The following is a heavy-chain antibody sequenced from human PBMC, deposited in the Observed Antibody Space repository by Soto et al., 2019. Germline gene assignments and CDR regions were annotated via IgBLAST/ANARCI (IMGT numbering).Heavy chain of an antibody. CDR2: IYTSGST. CDR1: GDSISSGYY. Sequence: SETLSLTCAVSGDSISSGYYWAWIRQPPGKGLESIGRIYTSGSTNYNPSLKSRVTMSVDTSKNQFSLKLSSVTAADTAVYYCARTYYDFWSGYYPYYFEYCGQGSLVIVSS. CDR3: ARTYYDFWSGYYPYYFEY. D-gene: IGHD3-3*01. V-gene: IGHV4-38-2*01. J-gene: IGHJ4*02.